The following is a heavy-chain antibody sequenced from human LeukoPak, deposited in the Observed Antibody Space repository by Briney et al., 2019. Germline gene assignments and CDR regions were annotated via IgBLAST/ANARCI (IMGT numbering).Heavy chain of an antibody. CDR2: ISGSGGST. Sequence: GGSLRLSCAASGFTFSSYAMSWVRQAPGKGLEWVSAISGSGGSTYYADSVNGRFTISRYNSKNTLYLQMNSLRAEDTAVYYCAQERTYYYDSSGYWNYWGQGTLVTVSS. D-gene: IGHD3-22*01. CDR1: GFTFSSYA. CDR3: AQERTYYYDSSGYWNY. J-gene: IGHJ4*02. V-gene: IGHV3-23*01.